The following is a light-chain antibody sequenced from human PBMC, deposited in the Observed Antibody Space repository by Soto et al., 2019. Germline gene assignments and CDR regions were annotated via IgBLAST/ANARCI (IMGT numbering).Light chain of an antibody. CDR1: SSDVGGYNY. V-gene: IGLV2-11*01. Sequence: QSALTQPRSVSGSPGQSFTISCTGTSSDVGGYNYVSWYQQHPGKAPTLMIYDVSKRPSGASERCSGSKSRNTASLNTTRLQAEDEADYYCCSYEGSYTPKVFGTGTKVTVL. J-gene: IGLJ1*01. CDR3: CSYEGSYTPKV. CDR2: DVS.